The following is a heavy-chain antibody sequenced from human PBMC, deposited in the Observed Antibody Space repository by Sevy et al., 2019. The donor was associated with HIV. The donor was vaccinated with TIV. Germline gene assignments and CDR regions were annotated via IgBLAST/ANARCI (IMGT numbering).Heavy chain of an antibody. V-gene: IGHV3-23*01. J-gene: IGHJ4*02. D-gene: IGHD5-12*01. CDR3: ARSHLSTTHFDY. CDR2: ISGSGCST. CDR1: GLTFSSYA. Sequence: GGSLRLSCAASGLTFSSYAMSWIRQAPGKGLEWVSPISGSGCSTYYADSVKGRFTISRDNTKNTLYLQMNSLRAEDAAVYSCARSHLSTTHFDYWGQRTLVTVSS.